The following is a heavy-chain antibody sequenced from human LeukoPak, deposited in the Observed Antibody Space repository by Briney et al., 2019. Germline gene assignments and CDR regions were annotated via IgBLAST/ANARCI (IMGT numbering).Heavy chain of an antibody. J-gene: IGHJ5*02. V-gene: IGHV1-8*03. D-gene: IGHD3-3*01. Sequence: ASVKVSCKASGYTFTSYDINWVRQATGQGLEWMGWMNPNGGNTGYAQKFQGRVTITRNTSISTAYMELSSLRSGDTAVYYCARGPPYDFWSGYYLDWFDPWGQGTLVAVSP. CDR2: MNPNGGNT. CDR1: GYTFTSYD. CDR3: ARGPPYDFWSGYYLDWFDP.